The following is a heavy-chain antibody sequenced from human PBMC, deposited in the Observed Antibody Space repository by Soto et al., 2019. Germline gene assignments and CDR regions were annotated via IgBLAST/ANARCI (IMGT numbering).Heavy chain of an antibody. CDR2: INHSGNT. J-gene: IGHJ3*02. Sequence: QVQLQQWGAGLLKPSETLSLTCAVYGGSFSGYYWSWIRQPPGKGLEWIGEINHSGNTNYNPSLKSRVTISVDTSKNQFSLKLSSVTAADTAVYYCARRGSSGWYRGAFDIWGQGTMVTVSS. V-gene: IGHV4-34*01. D-gene: IGHD6-19*01. CDR3: ARRGSSGWYRGAFDI. CDR1: GGSFSGYY.